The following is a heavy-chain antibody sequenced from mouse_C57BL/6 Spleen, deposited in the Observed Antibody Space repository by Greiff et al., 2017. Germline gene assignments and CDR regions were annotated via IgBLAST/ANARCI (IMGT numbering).Heavy chain of an antibody. CDR3: ARWGSSYAMDY. CDR1: GYTFTSYW. D-gene: IGHD1-1*01. Sequence: QVQLQQPGAELVRPGSSVKLSCKASGYTFTSYWMDWVTQRPGQGLEWIGNIYPSDSETHYNQKFKDKATLPVDKSSSTAYMQLSRLTSEDSAVYCCARWGSSYAMDYWGQGTSVTVSS. CDR2: IYPSDSET. V-gene: IGHV1-61*01. J-gene: IGHJ4*01.